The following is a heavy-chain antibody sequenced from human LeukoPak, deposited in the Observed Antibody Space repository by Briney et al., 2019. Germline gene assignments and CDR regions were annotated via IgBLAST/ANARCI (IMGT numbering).Heavy chain of an antibody. CDR3: ASEQWLKREGVYYYYGVAV. V-gene: IGHV1-8*01. D-gene: IGHD6-19*01. CDR2: MSPNSGNT. Sequence: GASVKVSCKASGYTFTTHDINWVRQASGQGLEWMGWMSPNSGNTGYAQKFQGRVTMTRNTSTTTAYMELNSLRSEDTAVYYCASEQWLKREGVYYYYGVAVWGQGTTVTVSS. J-gene: IGHJ6*02. CDR1: GYTFTTHD.